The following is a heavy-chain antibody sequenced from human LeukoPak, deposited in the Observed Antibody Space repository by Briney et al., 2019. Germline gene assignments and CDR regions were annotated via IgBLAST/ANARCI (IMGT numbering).Heavy chain of an antibody. Sequence: GGSLRLSCEASGFSLSSDFMSWIRQAPGKGLEWVSYITNTGRSTNYADAVKGRFTISRDNAKQSVYLEMTDLRAEDTAVYYCAREARGNYHVFDSWGQGTLVTVSS. CDR3: AREARGNYHVFDS. V-gene: IGHV3-11*04. J-gene: IGHJ4*02. D-gene: IGHD1-1*01. CDR2: ITNTGRST. CDR1: GFSLSSDF.